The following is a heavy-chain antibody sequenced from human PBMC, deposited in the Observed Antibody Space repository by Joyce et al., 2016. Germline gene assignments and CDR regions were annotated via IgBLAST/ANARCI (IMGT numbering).Heavy chain of an antibody. J-gene: IGHJ4*02. CDR1: GGTLSSYA. D-gene: IGHD2-21*01. Sequence: QVQLVQSGAEVKKPGSSVKVSCKASGGTLSSYAITWVRQAPGKGLEWMGGIITLFGTANSAQKFQGRVTITADESTSTVYMELSSLGSEDTAVYYCARGQGSSDIYYFDYWGQGTLVNVSS. V-gene: IGHV1-69*01. CDR3: ARGQGSSDIYYFDY. CDR2: IITLFGTA.